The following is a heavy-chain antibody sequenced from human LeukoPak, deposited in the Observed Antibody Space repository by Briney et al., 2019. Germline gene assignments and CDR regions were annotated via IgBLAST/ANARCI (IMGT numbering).Heavy chain of an antibody. Sequence: ASVKVSCKASGYTFTSYYMHWVRQAPGQGLEWMGWISSYNGVKNYTQKLQGRVTMTTDTSTSTAYMELRSLRSDDTAVYYCARWTTVLPDWGQGTMVTVSS. CDR1: GYTFTSYY. D-gene: IGHD4-11*01. J-gene: IGHJ3*01. CDR3: ARWTTVLPD. V-gene: IGHV1-18*04. CDR2: ISSYNGVK.